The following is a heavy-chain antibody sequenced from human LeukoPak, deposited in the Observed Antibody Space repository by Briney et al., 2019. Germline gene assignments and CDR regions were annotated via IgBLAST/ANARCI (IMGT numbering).Heavy chain of an antibody. J-gene: IGHJ4*02. CDR2: IIPLLGEP. V-gene: IGHV1-69*04. D-gene: IGHD2-21*02. Sequence: GASVKVSCKTSGGTLSTDGISWVRQAPGQGPEWMGRIIPLLGEPDYAEKFQGRLTITAEKSTSTVHMELSSLRSEDTAMYYCARHGSAAIHSNFDYWGQGTLVTVSS. CDR1: GGTLSTDG. CDR3: ARHGSAAIHSNFDY.